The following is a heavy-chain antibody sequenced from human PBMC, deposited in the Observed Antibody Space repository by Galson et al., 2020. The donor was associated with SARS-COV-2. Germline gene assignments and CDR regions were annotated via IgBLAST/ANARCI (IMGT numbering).Heavy chain of an antibody. CDR3: ARVRVDTGIPREFDI. CDR1: GGSFGGDF. D-gene: IGHD5-18*01. CDR2: VNYCGHT. V-gene: IGHV4-34*01. J-gene: IGHJ3*02. Sequence: SETLSLTCGVHGGSFGGDFWTWIRRPPGKGLEWIGQVNYCGHTYYNPSLKSRITISVDTSMKQFSLKVISVAAADSAVYYCARVRVDTGIPREFDIWGQGTMVTVSS.